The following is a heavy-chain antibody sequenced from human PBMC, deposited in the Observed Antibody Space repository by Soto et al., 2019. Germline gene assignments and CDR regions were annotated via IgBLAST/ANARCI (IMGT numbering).Heavy chain of an antibody. J-gene: IGHJ6*02. D-gene: IGHD2-15*01. CDR2: ISGSGDRT. CDR1: GFIFSDYA. Sequence: PGGSLRLSCEASGFIFSDYAMSWARQAPGKGLEWVSAISGSGDRTYYADSVKGRFTISRDNSMKTLYLQMNSLRTEDTAVYYCAKDLSGARWYYDALDVWGQGTTVTVSS. CDR3: AKDLSGARWYYDALDV. V-gene: IGHV3-23*01.